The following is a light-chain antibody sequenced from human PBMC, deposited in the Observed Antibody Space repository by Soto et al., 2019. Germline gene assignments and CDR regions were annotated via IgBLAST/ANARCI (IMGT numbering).Light chain of an antibody. CDR1: SSDVGGYNH. Sequence: QSALTQPASVSGSPGQSITISCTGTSSDVGGYNHVSWYQQHPGKAPKLMIYDVSSRPSGVSNRFSGSKSGNTASLTISGLQAEDEADYCCSSYTSSSAYVFGTGTKLTVL. CDR2: DVS. J-gene: IGLJ1*01. CDR3: SSYTSSSAYV. V-gene: IGLV2-14*01.